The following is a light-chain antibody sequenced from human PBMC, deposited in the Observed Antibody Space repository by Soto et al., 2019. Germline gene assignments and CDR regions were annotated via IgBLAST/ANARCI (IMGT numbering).Light chain of an antibody. Sequence: EIVLTQSPATPSLSPGERATLSCRASQSVSTSLIWYQQRPGQPPRLLIYDASNRATGIPARFSGSGSGTDFTITSSSLEPEDFAVYYCQRRKNWPITFGQGTRLEIK. V-gene: IGKV3-11*01. J-gene: IGKJ5*01. CDR1: QSVSTS. CDR2: DAS. CDR3: QRRKNWPIT.